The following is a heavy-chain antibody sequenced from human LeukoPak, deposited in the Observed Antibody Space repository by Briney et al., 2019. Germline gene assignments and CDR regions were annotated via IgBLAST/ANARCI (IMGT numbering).Heavy chain of an antibody. CDR3: ARDGIESSGWEGFDY. V-gene: IGHV3-11*06. J-gene: IGHJ4*02. Sequence: GGSLRLSCAASGFTFSDYYMSWIRQAPGKGLEWVSYISSSSSYTNYADSVKGRFTISRDNAKNSLYLQMNSLRAEGTAVYYCARDGIESSGWEGFDYWGQGTLVTVSS. D-gene: IGHD6-19*01. CDR1: GFTFSDYY. CDR2: ISSSSSYT.